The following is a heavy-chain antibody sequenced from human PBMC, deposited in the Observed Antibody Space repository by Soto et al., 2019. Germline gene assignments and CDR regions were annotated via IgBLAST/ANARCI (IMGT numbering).Heavy chain of an antibody. Sequence: SQTLSLTCAVSGDSVSSNNIAWNWLRQSPWRGLEWLGRTYYRSKWYNEYAVSVRSRITINLDTSKNQFSLQLNSVTPEDTAVYHCERGRWSIFAYWAQGAQVTV. CDR2: TYYRSKWYN. CDR3: ERGRWSIFAY. V-gene: IGHV6-1*01. CDR1: GDSVSSNNIA. J-gene: IGHJ4*02. D-gene: IGHD2-15*01.